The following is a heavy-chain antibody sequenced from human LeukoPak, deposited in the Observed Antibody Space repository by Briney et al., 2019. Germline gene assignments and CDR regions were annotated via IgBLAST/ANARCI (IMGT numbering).Heavy chain of an antibody. V-gene: IGHV1-2*02. CDR3: ARVSRYCSSTGCARSAFDI. Sequence: GASVKVSYKASGYTFTGYYMHWVRQAPGQGLEWMGWINPNSGGTNYAQKFQGRVTMTRDTSISTAYMELSRLRSDDTAVYYCARVSRYCSSTGCARSAFDIWGQGTMVTVSS. D-gene: IGHD2-2*01. J-gene: IGHJ3*02. CDR1: GYTFTGYY. CDR2: INPNSGGT.